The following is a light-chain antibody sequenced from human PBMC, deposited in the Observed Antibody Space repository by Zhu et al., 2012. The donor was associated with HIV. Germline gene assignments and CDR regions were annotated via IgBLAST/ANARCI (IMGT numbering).Light chain of an antibody. CDR3: QQYIMLIGP. Sequence: DIQMTQSPSTLSASVGDRVTITCRASQSISPWLAWYQQKPGKVPKLLIYKTSSLESGVPSRFSGTGSGTEFTLTISSLQPDDSATYYCQQYIMLIGPFGQGTKVEIK. V-gene: IGKV1-5*03. CDR2: KTS. J-gene: IGKJ1*01. CDR1: QSISPW.